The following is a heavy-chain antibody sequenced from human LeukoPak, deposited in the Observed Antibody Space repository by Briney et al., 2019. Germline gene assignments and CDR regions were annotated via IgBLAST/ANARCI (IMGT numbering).Heavy chain of an antibody. CDR1: GYTFTGHY. CDR2: INPSNGGT. Sequence: ASVKVSCKASGYTFTGHYIHWVRQAPGQGLEWMGWINPSNGGTSYAQKFQGRVSVTRDTSITTAYVEVSRLRSDDTALYYCARDRVPFYSSTFKDYYLHYGLDVWGQGTTVTVSS. J-gene: IGHJ6*02. V-gene: IGHV1-2*02. CDR3: ARDRVPFYSSTFKDYYLHYGLDV. D-gene: IGHD6-13*01.